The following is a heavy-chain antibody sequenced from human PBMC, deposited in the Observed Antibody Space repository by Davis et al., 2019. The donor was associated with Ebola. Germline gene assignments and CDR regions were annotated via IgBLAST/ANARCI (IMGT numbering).Heavy chain of an antibody. CDR1: GFTFGDYA. J-gene: IGHJ3*02. D-gene: IGHD2-15*01. CDR2: IRSKAYGGTT. V-gene: IGHV3-49*03. CDR3: VVVGADSGAFDI. Sequence: GESLKISCTASGFTFGDYAMSWFRQAPGKGLEWVGFIRSKAYGGTTEYAASVKGRFTISRDDSKNSLYLQMNSLKTEDTAVYYCVVVGADSGAFDIWGQGTMVTVSS.